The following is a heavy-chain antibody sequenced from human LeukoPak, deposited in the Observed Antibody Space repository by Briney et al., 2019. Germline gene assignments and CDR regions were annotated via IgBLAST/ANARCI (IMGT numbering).Heavy chain of an antibody. J-gene: IGHJ5*02. Sequence: ASVKVSCKASGYTFSGYYMHWVRQAPGQGLEWVGWINPNSGGTNYAQKFQGRVTMTRDTSISTAYMELSRLLSGDTAVYYCAKDHSYAADPWGQGTLVTVSS. CDR2: INPNSGGT. CDR3: AKDHSYAADP. D-gene: IGHD2-2*01. V-gene: IGHV1-2*02. CDR1: GYTFSGYY.